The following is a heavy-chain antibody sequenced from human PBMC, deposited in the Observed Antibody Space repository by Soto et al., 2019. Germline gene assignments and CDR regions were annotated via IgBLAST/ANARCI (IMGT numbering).Heavy chain of an antibody. D-gene: IGHD2-15*01. J-gene: IGHJ4*02. V-gene: IGHV3-23*01. CDR2: ICGSGGAT. CDR3: EKGSGGNCYSHFDY. Sequence: EVQLLESGGGLVQPGGSLRLSCAASGFTFSSYAMSWVRQAPGKGLEWVSAICGSGGATYYTDSVKGRFTISRDNSKNTLHLQMNNLRAEDTAIYYCEKGSGGNCYSHFDYCGQGTLVTVSS. CDR1: GFTFSSYA.